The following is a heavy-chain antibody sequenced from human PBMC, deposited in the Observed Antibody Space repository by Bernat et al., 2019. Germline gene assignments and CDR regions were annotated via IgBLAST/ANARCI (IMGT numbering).Heavy chain of an antibody. J-gene: IGHJ4*02. D-gene: IGHD3-3*01. CDR3: ARGGLRFLEWLPDY. Sequence: QVQLQQWGAGLLKPSETLSLTCAVYGVSFSCYYWSWIRQPPGKGLEWIGEINHSGSTNYNPSLKSRVTISVDTSKNQFSLKLSSVTAADTAVYYCARGGLRFLEWLPDYWGQGTLVTVSS. CDR2: INHSGST. V-gene: IGHV4-34*01. CDR1: GVSFSCYY.